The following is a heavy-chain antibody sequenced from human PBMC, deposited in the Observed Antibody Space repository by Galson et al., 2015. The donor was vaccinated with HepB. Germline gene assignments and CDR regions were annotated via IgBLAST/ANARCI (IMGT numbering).Heavy chain of an antibody. CDR1: GFTFSSYA. J-gene: IGHJ4*02. CDR2: ISSNGGST. CDR3: VKDRGGSSWWGVFDY. Sequence: SLRLSCAASGFTFSSYAMHWVRQAPGKGLEYVSAISSNGGSTYYADSVKGRFTISRDNSKNTLYLQMSSLRAEDTAVYYCVKDRGGSSWWGVFDYWGQGTLVTVSS. V-gene: IGHV3-64D*06. D-gene: IGHD6-13*01.